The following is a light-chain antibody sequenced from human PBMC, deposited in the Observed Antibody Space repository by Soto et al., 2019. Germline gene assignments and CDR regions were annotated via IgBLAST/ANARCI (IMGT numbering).Light chain of an antibody. Sequence: EIVMTQSPATLSVSPGERATLSCRASQSISTNLAWYQQRPGQAPRLLISDASSRATAIPTRFSGSGSGTEFTLTISSLQSEDFAVYYCQQYYSPPLSFGGGTKVRSN. CDR3: QQYYSPPLS. V-gene: IGKV3-15*01. CDR1: QSISTN. CDR2: DAS. J-gene: IGKJ4*01.